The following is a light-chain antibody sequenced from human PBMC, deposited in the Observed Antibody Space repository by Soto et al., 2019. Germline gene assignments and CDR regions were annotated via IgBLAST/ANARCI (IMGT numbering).Light chain of an antibody. V-gene: IGKV1-5*03. CDR2: KAS. J-gene: IGKJ1*01. CDR1: QTISSW. Sequence: MTQSPATLSGSVGDRVTITFRASQTISSWLAWYQQKPGKAPKLLIYKASNLESGVPSRFSGSGSGTEFTLTISSLQPEDFAVYYCQQYENYWTFGQGTKVDI. CDR3: QQYENYWT.